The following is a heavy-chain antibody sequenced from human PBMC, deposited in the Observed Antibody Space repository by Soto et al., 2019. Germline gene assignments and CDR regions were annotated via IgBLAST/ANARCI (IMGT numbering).Heavy chain of an antibody. V-gene: IGHV3-30-3*01. Sequence: QVHLVESGGGVAQPGRSLRLSCVASGFTFDTYGIHWVRQAPGKGLQWVALISYEGSNTYYADSVRGRFTISRDNSKNTLYLQINALRPDDTGVYYCARVTPGNNLYYFSGLDVWGRWTSVTVSS. CDR1: GFTFDTYG. CDR3: ARVTPGNNLYYFSGLDV. J-gene: IGHJ6*02. D-gene: IGHD1-1*01. CDR2: ISYEGSNT.